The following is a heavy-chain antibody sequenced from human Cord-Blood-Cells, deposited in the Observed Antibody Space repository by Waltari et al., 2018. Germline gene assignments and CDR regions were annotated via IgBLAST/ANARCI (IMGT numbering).Heavy chain of an antibody. J-gene: IGHJ4*02. D-gene: IGHD6-13*01. V-gene: IGHV4-30-4*08. CDR1: GGSISSGDYY. CDR2: IYYSGST. CDR3: ARGNGYSSSWFDY. Sequence: QVQLQESGPGLVKPSQTLSLTCTVSGGSISSGDYYWSWIRQPPGKGLEWMGYIYYSGSTYDNPSIKSRVTISVDTSKNQFSLKLSSVTAADTAVYYCARGNGYSSSWFDYWGQGTLVTVSS.